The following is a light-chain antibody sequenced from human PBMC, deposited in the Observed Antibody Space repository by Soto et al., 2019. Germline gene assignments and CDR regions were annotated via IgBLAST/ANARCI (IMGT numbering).Light chain of an antibody. Sequence: NFMLTQPHSVSESPGKTVTISCTRSSGSIASNYVQWYQQRPGSAPTPVIYEDSQRPSGVPDRFSGSIDSSSNSASLTISRLKTEDEADYYCQSFDINNVVFGGGTQLTAL. V-gene: IGLV6-57*04. CDR2: EDS. J-gene: IGLJ2*01. CDR3: QSFDINNVV. CDR1: SGSIASNY.